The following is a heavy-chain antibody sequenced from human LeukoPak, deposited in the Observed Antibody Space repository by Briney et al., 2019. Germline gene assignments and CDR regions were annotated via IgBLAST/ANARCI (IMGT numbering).Heavy chain of an antibody. CDR3: ARSRDGRGYPDAFDI. V-gene: IGHV1-2*02. J-gene: IGHJ3*02. CDR1: GYTFTVYY. Sequence: GASVKVSCKASGYTFTVYYLHWVRQAPGQGLEWMGWINPNSGGTHYARKFQGRVTMTRDTSISTAYMELSRLKSDDTAVYFCARSRDGRGYPDAFDIWGQGTMVTVSS. D-gene: IGHD3-22*01. CDR2: INPNSGGT.